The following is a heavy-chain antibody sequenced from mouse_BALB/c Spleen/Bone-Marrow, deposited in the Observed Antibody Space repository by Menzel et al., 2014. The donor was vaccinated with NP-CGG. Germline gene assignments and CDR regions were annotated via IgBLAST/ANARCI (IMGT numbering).Heavy chain of an antibody. J-gene: IGHJ4*01. CDR1: GFTFSGYA. D-gene: IGHD1-1*01. Sequence: EVQGVESGGGLVKPGGSLKLSCAPSGFTFSGYAMSWVRQTPEKRLEWVASISSGGTTYYPDSVKGRFTISRDNARNILYLQMSSLRSEDTAMYYCAGITTVDYWGQGTSVTVSS. CDR3: AGITTVDY. CDR2: ISSGGTT. V-gene: IGHV5-6-5*01.